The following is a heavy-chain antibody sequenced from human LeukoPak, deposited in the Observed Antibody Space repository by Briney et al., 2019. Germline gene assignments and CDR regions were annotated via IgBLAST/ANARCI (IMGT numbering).Heavy chain of an antibody. CDR2: ISGGST. V-gene: IGHV3-23*01. Sequence: GGSLRLSCAASGFNFGNSAMTWVRQAPGKGLEWVSGISGGSTYYADSVKGRFTISRDSSRSTLFLQMNSLRAEDTAVYYCAKCPFRDYGDYFDCWGQGTLVTVSS. CDR3: AKCPFRDYGDYFDC. D-gene: IGHD4-17*01. CDR1: GFNFGNSA. J-gene: IGHJ4*02.